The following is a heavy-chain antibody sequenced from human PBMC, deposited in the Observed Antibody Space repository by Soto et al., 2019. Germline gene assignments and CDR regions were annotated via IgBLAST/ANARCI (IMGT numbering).Heavy chain of an antibody. D-gene: IGHD3-16*01. CDR2: MYPGDSDT. V-gene: IGHV5-51*01. CDR1: GYNFNTNW. Sequence: PGESLKISCTASGYNFNTNWFGWVRQFPWRGLEWVGIMYPGDSDTRYNTSLQGHVNISVDVTVSTAFLQWSSLETSDTGMYFCERLPRDCEETTCYDPDNGGRETRVTAPQ. J-gene: IGHJ4*02. CDR3: ERLPRDCEETTCYDPDN.